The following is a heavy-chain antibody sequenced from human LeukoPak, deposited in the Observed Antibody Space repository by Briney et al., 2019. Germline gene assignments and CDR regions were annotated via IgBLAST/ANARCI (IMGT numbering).Heavy chain of an antibody. V-gene: IGHV1-69*04. CDR3: ARDFSTYYYDSSGRAGYFDY. CDR1: GGTFSSYA. CDR2: IIPILGIA. Sequence: SVKVSCKASGGTFSSYAISWVRQAPGHALEWMGRIIPILGIANYAQKFQGRVTITADKSTSTAYMELSSLRSEDTAVYYCARDFSTYYYDSSGRAGYFDYWGQGTPVTVSS. J-gene: IGHJ4*02. D-gene: IGHD3-22*01.